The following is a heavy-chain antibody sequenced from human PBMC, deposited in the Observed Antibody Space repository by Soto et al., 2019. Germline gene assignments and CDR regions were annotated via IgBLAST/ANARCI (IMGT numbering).Heavy chain of an antibody. CDR1: GGTFSSYT. J-gene: IGHJ4*02. CDR2: IIPILGIA. V-gene: IGHV1-69*02. D-gene: IGHD5-12*01. CDR3: ARQSKYSGYDPLYY. Sequence: QVQLVQSGAEVKKPGSSVKVSCKASGGTFSSYTISWVRQAPGQGLEWMGRIIPILGIANYAQKFQGRVTITADKSTSTAYMELSSLRSEDTAVYYCARQSKYSGYDPLYYWGQGTRVTVSS.